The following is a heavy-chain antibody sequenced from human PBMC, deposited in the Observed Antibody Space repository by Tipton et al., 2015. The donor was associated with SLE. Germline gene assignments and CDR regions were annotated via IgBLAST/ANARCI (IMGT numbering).Heavy chain of an antibody. CDR2: INHSGST. J-gene: IGHJ4*02. CDR1: GGSFSGYY. Sequence: TLSLTCAVYGGSFSGYYWSWIRQPPGKGLEWIGEINHSGSTNYNPSLKSRVTISVDTSKNQFSLKLSSVTAADTAVYYCARRVIATDFDYWGQGTLVTVSS. CDR3: ARRVIATDFDY. D-gene: IGHD2-21*01. V-gene: IGHV4-34*01.